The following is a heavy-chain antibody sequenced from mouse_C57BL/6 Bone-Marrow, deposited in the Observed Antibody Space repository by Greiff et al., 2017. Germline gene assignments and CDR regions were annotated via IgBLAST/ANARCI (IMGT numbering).Heavy chain of an antibody. J-gene: IGHJ4*01. V-gene: IGHV5-17*01. CDR3: GGPREAMDY. CDR1: GFTFSDYG. Sequence: EVQLQQSGGGLVKPGGSLKLSCAASGFTFSDYGMHWVRQAPEKGLEWVAYISSGSSTIYYADTVKGRFTISRDNAKNTLFLQMTSLRSEDTAMYYCGGPREAMDYWGQGTSVTVSS. CDR2: ISSGSSTI.